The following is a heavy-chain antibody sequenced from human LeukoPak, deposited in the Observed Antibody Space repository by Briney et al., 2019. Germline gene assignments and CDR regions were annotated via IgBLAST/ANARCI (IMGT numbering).Heavy chain of an antibody. V-gene: IGHV1-18*01. CDR2: ISAYNGNT. J-gene: IGHJ4*02. CDR3: ARVRGIIQLGQIRFDY. D-gene: IGHD5-18*01. CDR1: GYTFTSYG. Sequence: ASVKVSCKASGYTFTSYGISWVRQAPGQGREWMGWISAYNGNTNYAQKLQGRVAMTTDTSTSTAYMELRSLRSDDTAVYYCARVRGIIQLGQIRFDYWGQGTLVTVSS.